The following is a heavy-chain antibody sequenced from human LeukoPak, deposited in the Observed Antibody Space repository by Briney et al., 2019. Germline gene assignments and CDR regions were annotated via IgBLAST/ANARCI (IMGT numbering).Heavy chain of an antibody. J-gene: IGHJ5*02. D-gene: IGHD2-21*01. Sequence: SQTLSLTCAISGDSVSSNTAAWNWIRQSPSRGLEWLGRTYYRSKWFNHYALSVKSRIIINPDTSKNQFSPHLNSVTPEDTAVYYCAKGAGDTNWFDPWGQGTLVTVPS. CDR2: TYYRSKWFN. CDR3: AKGAGDTNWFDP. CDR1: GDSVSSNTAA. V-gene: IGHV6-1*01.